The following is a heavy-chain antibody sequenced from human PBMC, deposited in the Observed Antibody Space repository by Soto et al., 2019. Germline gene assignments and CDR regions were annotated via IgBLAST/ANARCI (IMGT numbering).Heavy chain of an antibody. CDR2: XXHXXSX. Sequence: PGGSLRLSCAASGFTFSSYGMHWVRQAPGKGLEWXGEXXHXXSXXXXXSXXXRVTISVDTSKNQFSLKLSYVTAADTAVYYCAIIHPKRWELLPFDYWGQGTLVTVSS. V-gene: IGHV4-34*08. D-gene: IGHD1-26*01. CDR3: AIIHPKRWELLPFDY. CDR1: GFTFSSYG. J-gene: IGHJ4*02.